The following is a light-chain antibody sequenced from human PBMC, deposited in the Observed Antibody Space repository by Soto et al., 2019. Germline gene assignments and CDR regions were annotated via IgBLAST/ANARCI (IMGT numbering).Light chain of an antibody. V-gene: IGKV3-20*01. Sequence: VLTQSPGTLSLSPGERATLSCMASQSVSSTYLAWYQQRPGQAPRLLIYGASTRATDIPDSNSRSGYGTDFTLTVSRLEGADFAGDHCQHDGSTPWSFGQADKVEIK. CDR3: QHDGSTPWS. CDR2: GAS. CDR1: QSVSSTY. J-gene: IGKJ1*01.